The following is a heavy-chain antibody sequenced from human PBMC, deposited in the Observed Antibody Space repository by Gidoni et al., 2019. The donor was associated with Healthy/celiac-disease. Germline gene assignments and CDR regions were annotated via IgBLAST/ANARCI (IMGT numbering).Heavy chain of an antibody. J-gene: IGHJ1*01. Sequence: EVQLLESGGGLVQPGGSLRLSCAASGFTFSSYAMLWVRQAPGKGLEWVSAISGSGGSTYYTDSVKGRFTISRDNSKNTLYLQMNSLRAEDTAVYYCAKDLRIVVVTGLFQHWGQGTLVTVSS. D-gene: IGHD2-21*02. V-gene: IGHV3-23*01. CDR1: GFTFSSYA. CDR2: ISGSGGST. CDR3: AKDLRIVVVTGLFQH.